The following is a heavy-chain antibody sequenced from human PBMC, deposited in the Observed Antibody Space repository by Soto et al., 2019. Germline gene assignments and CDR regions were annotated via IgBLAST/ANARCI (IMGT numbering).Heavy chain of an antibody. V-gene: IGHV1-46*03. Sequence: ASLKVSCKASGYTFTSYYMHWVRQAPGQGLEWMGIINPSGGSTSYAQKFQGRVTMTRDTSTSTVYMELSSLRSEDTAVYYCARERSNDYGDYRDAFDIWGQGTMVTVSS. J-gene: IGHJ3*02. CDR1: GYTFTSYY. CDR3: ARERSNDYGDYRDAFDI. D-gene: IGHD4-17*01. CDR2: INPSGGST.